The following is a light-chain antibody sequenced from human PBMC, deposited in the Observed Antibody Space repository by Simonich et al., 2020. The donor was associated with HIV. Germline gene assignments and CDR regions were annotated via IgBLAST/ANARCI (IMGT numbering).Light chain of an antibody. CDR3: LQYNGYFLFT. CDR1: QSISSW. Sequence: DIQMTQSPSTLSASVGDRVTITCRASQSISSWLAWYQQKPGKAPKLLIYKASSLESGVPSRCSGSGSGTEFTLTISSLQPEDFATYYCLQYNGYFLFTFGPGTKVDI. CDR2: KAS. V-gene: IGKV1-5*03. J-gene: IGKJ3*01.